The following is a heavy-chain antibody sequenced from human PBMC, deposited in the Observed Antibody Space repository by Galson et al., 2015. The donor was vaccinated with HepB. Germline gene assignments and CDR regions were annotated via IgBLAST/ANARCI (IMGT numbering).Heavy chain of an antibody. CDR2: ISYDGSNK. CDR3: AKGWDVPLGYYGMDV. J-gene: IGHJ6*02. V-gene: IGHV3-30*18. Sequence: SLRLSCAASGFTFSSYGMHWVRQAPGKGLEWVAVISYDGSNKYYADSVKGRFTISRDNSKNTLYLQMNSLRAEDTAVYYCAKGWDVPLGYYGMDVWGQGTTVTVSS. CDR1: GFTFSSYG. D-gene: IGHD1-26*01.